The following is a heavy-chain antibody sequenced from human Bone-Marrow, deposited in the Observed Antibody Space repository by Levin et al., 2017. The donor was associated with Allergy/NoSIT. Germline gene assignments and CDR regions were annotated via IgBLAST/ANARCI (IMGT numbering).Heavy chain of an antibody. Sequence: PGGSLRLSCAASGFTFRHYTMNWVRQAPGKGLEWVSCITSSGDSTYYAYSVKGRFTISRDNAKNSLYLQLNRLRDEDTAMYYCARDPARGYYDSSGYSGDHWGQGTLVTVSS. CDR1: GFTFRHYT. CDR2: ITSSGDST. V-gene: IGHV3-48*02. CDR3: ARDPARGYYDSSGYSGDH. J-gene: IGHJ4*02. D-gene: IGHD3-22*01.